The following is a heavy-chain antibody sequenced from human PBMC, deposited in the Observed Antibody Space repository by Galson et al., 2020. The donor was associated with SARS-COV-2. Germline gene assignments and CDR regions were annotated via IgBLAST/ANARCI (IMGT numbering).Heavy chain of an antibody. J-gene: IGHJ6*02. D-gene: IGHD3-3*01. CDR2: ISYDGSNK. Sequence: TGGSLRLSCAASGFTFSSYAMHWVRQAPGKGLEWVAVISYDGSNKYYADSVKGRFTISRDNSKNTLYLQMNSLRAEDTAVYYCARGAYDFWSGYYRDYYYYGMDVWGQGTTVTVSS. CDR3: ARGAYDFWSGYYRDYYYYGMDV. CDR1: GFTFSSYA. V-gene: IGHV3-30-3*01.